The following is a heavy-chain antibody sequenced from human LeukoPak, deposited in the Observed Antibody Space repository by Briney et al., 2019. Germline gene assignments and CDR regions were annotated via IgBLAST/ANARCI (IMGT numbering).Heavy chain of an antibody. CDR1: GGSFSGYY. J-gene: IGHJ4*02. D-gene: IGHD3-10*01. V-gene: IGHV4-34*01. CDR2: INHSGST. CDR3: ARARNRYYYGSGSFDY. Sequence: SETLSLTCAVYGGSFSGYYWSWIRQPPGKGLEWIGEINHSGSTNYNPSLKSRVTISVDTSKNQFSLKLSSVTAADTAVYYCARARNRYYYGSGSFDYWGQGTLVTVSS.